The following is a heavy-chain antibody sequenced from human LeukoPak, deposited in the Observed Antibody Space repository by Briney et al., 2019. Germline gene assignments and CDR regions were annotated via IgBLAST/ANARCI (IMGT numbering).Heavy chain of an antibody. Sequence: GRSLRLSCAASGFTFSSYAMHWVRQAPGKGLEWVAVISYDGGNKYYADSVKGRFTISRDNSKNTLYLQMNSLRAEDTAVYYCQGSYDAFDIWGQGTMVTVSS. CDR1: GFTFSSYA. J-gene: IGHJ3*02. CDR2: ISYDGGNK. D-gene: IGHD1-26*01. V-gene: IGHV3-30-3*01. CDR3: QGSYDAFDI.